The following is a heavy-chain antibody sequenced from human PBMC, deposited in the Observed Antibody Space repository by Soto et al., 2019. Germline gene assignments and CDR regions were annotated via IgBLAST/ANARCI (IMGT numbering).Heavy chain of an antibody. CDR2: ISSSSSYI. V-gene: IGHV3-21*01. J-gene: IGHJ4*02. CDR3: ARDGDYDILTGSHTTLRKYFDY. D-gene: IGHD3-9*01. CDR1: GFTFSSYS. Sequence: PGGSLRLSCAASGFTFSSYSMNWVRQAPGKGLEWVSSISSSSSYIYYADSVKGRFTISRDNAKNSLYLQMNSLRAEDTAVYYCARDGDYDILTGSHTTLRKYFDYWGQGTLVTVSS.